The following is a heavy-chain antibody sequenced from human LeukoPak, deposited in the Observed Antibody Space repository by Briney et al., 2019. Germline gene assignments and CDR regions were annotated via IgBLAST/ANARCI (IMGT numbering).Heavy chain of an antibody. CDR3: ARDNYDFWSGGRD. D-gene: IGHD3-3*01. V-gene: IGHV4-30-2*01. J-gene: IGHJ4*02. CDR1: GGSISSGGYY. Sequence: SETLSLTCTVSGGSISSGGYYWSWIRQPPGKGLEWIGYIYHSGSTYYNPSPKSRVTISVDRSKNQFSLKLSSVTAAGTAVYYCARDNYDFWSGGRDWGQGTLVTVSS. CDR2: IYHSGST.